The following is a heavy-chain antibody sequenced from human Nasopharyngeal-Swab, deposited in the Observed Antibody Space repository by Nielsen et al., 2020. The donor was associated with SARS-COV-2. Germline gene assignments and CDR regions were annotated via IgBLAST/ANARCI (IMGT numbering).Heavy chain of an antibody. CDR3: ARYPGVRFLEWLYVRYYYGMYV. Sequence: ASVKIFCNASGYTSTSYGISWVRQAPGQGLGWRGWISTYNGNTTYAQKLQGRVIMTTDTSTGTAYMELRSMRSDDTAVYYCARYPGVRFLEWLYVRYYYGMYVWGQGTTVTVSS. CDR2: ISTYNGNT. CDR1: GYTSTSYG. D-gene: IGHD3-3*01. J-gene: IGHJ6*02. V-gene: IGHV1-18*01.